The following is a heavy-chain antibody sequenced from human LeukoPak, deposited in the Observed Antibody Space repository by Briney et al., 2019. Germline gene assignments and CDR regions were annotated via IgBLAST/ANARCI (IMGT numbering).Heavy chain of an antibody. CDR2: IYHSGST. D-gene: IGHD6-19*01. Sequence: PSGTLSLTCAVSGGSISSSNWWSWVRQPPGKGLEWIGEIYHSGSTNYNPSLKSRVTISVDKSKNQFSLKLSSVTAADTAVYYCARVGGHRIAVARDYWGQGTLVTVSS. J-gene: IGHJ4*02. CDR3: ARVGGHRIAVARDY. V-gene: IGHV4-4*02. CDR1: GGSISSSNW.